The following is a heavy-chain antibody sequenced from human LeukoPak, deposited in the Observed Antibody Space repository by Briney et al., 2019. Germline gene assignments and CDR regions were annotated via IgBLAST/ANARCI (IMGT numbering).Heavy chain of an antibody. CDR2: IWYDGSNK. D-gene: IGHD3-9*01. Sequence: PGRSLRLLCASCGHTFSSYGMHWVRQAPGKGLVGVAVIWYDGSNKYYADSVKGRFTISRDNSKNTLYLQMSSLRAEDTAVYYCAKGSHYDILTDYSPGDYWGQVTLVTV. J-gene: IGHJ4*02. V-gene: IGHV3-33*06. CDR1: GHTFSSYG. CDR3: AKGSHYDILTDYSPGDY.